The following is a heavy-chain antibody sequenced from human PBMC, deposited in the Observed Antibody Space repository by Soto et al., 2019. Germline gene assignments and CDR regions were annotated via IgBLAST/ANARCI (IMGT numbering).Heavy chain of an antibody. J-gene: IGHJ4*02. CDR2: INGSGSST. Sequence: VQLLESGGGLVQPGGSLRLSCAATGITFSSDVMNRVRQAPGKGLDWVSGINGSGSSTYYADSVKVRFNISRDKSRNTLYLQKHSQRAEDTAVYYCVTDIFLFVDSWGQGTLVTVSS. D-gene: IGHD2-21*01. CDR3: VTDIFLFVDS. V-gene: IGHV3-23*01. CDR1: GITFSSDV.